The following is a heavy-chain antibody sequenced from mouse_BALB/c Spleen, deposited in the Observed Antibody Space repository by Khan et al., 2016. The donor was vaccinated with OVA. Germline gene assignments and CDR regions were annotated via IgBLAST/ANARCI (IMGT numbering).Heavy chain of an antibody. CDR3: ASTARAYYDCMDY. Sequence: QVQLQQSGAELMKPGASVKISCKASGYTFSTYWIEWVKQRPGPGLEWIGEILPRSGTTNYNEKFKGKATFTADTSSNTAYMQLSSLTSEDSAVXYCASTARAYYDCMDYWGQGTSVTVSS. CDR1: GYTFSTYW. D-gene: IGHD3-1*01. CDR2: ILPRSGTT. J-gene: IGHJ4*01. V-gene: IGHV1-9*01.